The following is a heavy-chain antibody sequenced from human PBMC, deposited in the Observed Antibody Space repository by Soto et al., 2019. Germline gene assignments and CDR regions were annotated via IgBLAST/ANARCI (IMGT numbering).Heavy chain of an antibody. CDR3: AGMPYTSGLRFDP. Sequence: SETLSLTCNMSGNSYSISTYSWSWIRQPPGKALQWIGFIYQSGVTSYNPSLASRVSISLDRSNNQCSLKLKSVTAADTAVYFCAGMPYTSGLRFDPWGPGTLVTVS. D-gene: IGHD6-19*01. V-gene: IGHV4-30-2*01. CDR2: IYQSGVT. J-gene: IGHJ5*02. CDR1: GNSYSISTYS.